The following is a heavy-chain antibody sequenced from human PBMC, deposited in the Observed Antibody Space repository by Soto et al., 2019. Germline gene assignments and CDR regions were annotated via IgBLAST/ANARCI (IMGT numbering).Heavy chain of an antibody. CDR3: AREYCTSGVCHKTDDY. CDR1: GGTFSSYT. CDR2: IIPILGIA. J-gene: IGHJ4*02. Sequence: SVKVSCKASGGTFSSYTISWVRQAPGQGLEWMGRIIPILGIANYAQKFQGRVTITADKSTSTAYMELNSLRAEDTAVYYCAREYCTSGVCHKTDDYWGQGTLVTVSS. D-gene: IGHD2-8*01. V-gene: IGHV1-69*02.